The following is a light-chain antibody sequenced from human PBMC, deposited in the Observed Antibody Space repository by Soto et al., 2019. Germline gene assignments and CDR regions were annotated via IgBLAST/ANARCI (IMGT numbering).Light chain of an antibody. V-gene: IGKV3-15*01. J-gene: IGKJ1*01. CDR1: QTIYSN. CDR2: RAS. Sequence: MVLTQSPATLSVSPEERATLSCRAGQTIYSNVAWYQQRPGQAPRLLIYRASTRATGVPARFSGSGSGTEFTLTISGLQSEDFALYYCQQYQNLWTFGQGTKVDI. CDR3: QQYQNLWT.